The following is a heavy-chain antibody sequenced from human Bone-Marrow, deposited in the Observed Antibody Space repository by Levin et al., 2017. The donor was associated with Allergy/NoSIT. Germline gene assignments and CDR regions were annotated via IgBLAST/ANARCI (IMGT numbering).Heavy chain of an antibody. CDR2: ISYDGSNK. CDR3: TKDPVENVDIRAGFADY. V-gene: IGHV3-30*18. J-gene: IGHJ4*02. Sequence: GGSLRLSCAASGFSFSTHGMHWARQAPGKGLEWVAVISYDGSNKYYGDSVKGRFTISRDNSKNTVHLQMSNLRAEDSAVYYCTKDPVENVDIRAGFADYWGQGTLVVVSS. CDR1: GFSFSTHG. D-gene: IGHD6-19*01.